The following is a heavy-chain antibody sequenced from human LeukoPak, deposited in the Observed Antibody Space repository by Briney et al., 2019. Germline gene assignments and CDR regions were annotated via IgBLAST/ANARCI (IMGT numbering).Heavy chain of an antibody. Sequence: PGGSLRLSCAASGFTFSSYWMHWVRQAPGKGLVWVSGTNTDGSSTMYADSVKGRFTIARDNAKNTLYLQVNSLRAEDTAVYYCYGANAEHWGQGTLVTVSP. CDR3: YGANAEH. J-gene: IGHJ1*01. D-gene: IGHD4-23*01. CDR2: TNTDGSST. CDR1: GFTFSSYW. V-gene: IGHV3-74*03.